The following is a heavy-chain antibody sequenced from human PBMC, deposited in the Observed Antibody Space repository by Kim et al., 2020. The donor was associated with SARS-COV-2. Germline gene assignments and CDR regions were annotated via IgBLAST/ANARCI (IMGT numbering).Heavy chain of an antibody. Sequence: SKTLSLTCTVTGGSIGGTAYYWGWIRQPPGKGLEWIGTVYYSGTTHYSPSFKSRVTISVDTSKNQIFLKLNSVTAADTAFYYCGRHTEGSPPNTPVYWGQGTLVTVAS. CDR3: GRHTEGSPPNTPVY. D-gene: IGHD3-10*01. CDR1: GGSIGGTAYY. CDR2: VYYSGTT. J-gene: IGHJ4*02. V-gene: IGHV4-39*01.